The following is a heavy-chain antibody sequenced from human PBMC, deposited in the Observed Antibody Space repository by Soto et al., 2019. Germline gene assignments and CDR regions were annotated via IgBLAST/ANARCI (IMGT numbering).Heavy chain of an antibody. CDR3: AGGRGTSYYYYGMDV. J-gene: IGHJ6*02. V-gene: IGHV3-66*01. CDR2: IYSGGST. CDR1: EFTVSSNY. D-gene: IGHD2-15*01. Sequence: PGGSLRLSCAASEFTVSSNYMSWVRQAPGKGLEWVSVIYSGGSTYYADSVKGRFTISRDNSKNTLYLQMNSLRAEDTAVYYCAGGRGTSYYYYGMDVWGQGTTVTVSS.